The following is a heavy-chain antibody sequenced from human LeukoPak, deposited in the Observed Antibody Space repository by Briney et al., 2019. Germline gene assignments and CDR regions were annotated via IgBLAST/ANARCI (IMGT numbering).Heavy chain of an antibody. Sequence: PWGALRLSLAAPGFTFSSYSMNLVRQAPGKGLELVSSISSSSSYIYYADSVKGRFTISRDNAKNSLYLQMNSLRAEDTAVYYCARGDCSGGSCYQAWGQGTLVTVSS. J-gene: IGHJ4*02. CDR1: GFTFSSYS. CDR3: ARGDCSGGSCYQA. D-gene: IGHD2-15*01. CDR2: ISSSSSYI. V-gene: IGHV3-21*01.